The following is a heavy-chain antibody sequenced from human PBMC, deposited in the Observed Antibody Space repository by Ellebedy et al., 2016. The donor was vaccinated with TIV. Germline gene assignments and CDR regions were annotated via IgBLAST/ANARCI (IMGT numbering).Heavy chain of an antibody. D-gene: IGHD1-26*01. Sequence: SETLSLTXTVSGGSISSSSYYWGWIRQPPGKGLEWIGSIYYSGSTYYNPSLKSRVTISVDTSKNQFSLKLSSVTAADTAVYYCAREGQVGAGGAGAFDIWGQGTMVTVSS. CDR3: AREGQVGAGGAGAFDI. V-gene: IGHV4-39*07. CDR2: IYYSGST. CDR1: GGSISSSSYY. J-gene: IGHJ3*02.